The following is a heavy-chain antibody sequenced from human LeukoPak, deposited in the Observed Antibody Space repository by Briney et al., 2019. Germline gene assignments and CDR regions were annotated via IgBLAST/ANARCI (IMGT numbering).Heavy chain of an antibody. CDR2: INAGNGNT. D-gene: IGHD6-6*01. V-gene: IGHV1-3*03. Sequence: ASVKVSCKASGYTFTSYAMHWVRQAPGQRLEWMGWINAGNGNTKYSQEFQGRVNITRDTSASKAYMELSSLRSEDMAVYYCARESSSSGKSIDYWGQGTLVTVSS. J-gene: IGHJ4*02. CDR1: GYTFTSYA. CDR3: ARESSSSGKSIDY.